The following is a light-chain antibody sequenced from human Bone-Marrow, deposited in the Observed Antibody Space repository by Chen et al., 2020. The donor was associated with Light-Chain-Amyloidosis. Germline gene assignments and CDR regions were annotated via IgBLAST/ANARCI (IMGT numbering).Light chain of an antibody. CDR1: SGSIATNY. Sequence: NFMLTQRDAVSESPGKKVIISCTRSSGSIATNYVQWYQQRPGSSPTTVLYAYDQRPSGVPDRFSGSVDRCSNSASLTISGLKTEADSDYYCQSYQGSSRGVFCGRTKLTVL. V-gene: IGLV6-57*01. J-gene: IGLJ3*02. CDR2: AYD. CDR3: QSYQGSSRGV.